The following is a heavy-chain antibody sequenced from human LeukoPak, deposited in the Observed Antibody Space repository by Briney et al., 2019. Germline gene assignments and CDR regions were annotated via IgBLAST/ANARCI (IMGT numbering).Heavy chain of an antibody. J-gene: IGHJ4*02. CDR3: ASGHYDSGSSYLGLDH. CDR1: GYTFSSCG. V-gene: IGHV1-18*04. D-gene: IGHD3-10*01. CDR2: ISVYNGNT. Sequence: ASGKVSCKASGYTFSSCGISRGRQAPGEGLEGMGWISVYNGNTNYAQRFQGRGTMTTDTSTNTAYMELRSLTSDDTAVYYCASGHYDSGSSYLGLDHWGQGTLVTVSS.